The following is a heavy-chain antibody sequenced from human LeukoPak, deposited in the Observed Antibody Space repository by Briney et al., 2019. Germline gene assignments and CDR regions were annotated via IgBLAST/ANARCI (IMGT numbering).Heavy chain of an antibody. V-gene: IGHV3-73*01. CDR3: TRLTVRGVNGPHYGMDV. J-gene: IGHJ6*04. D-gene: IGHD3-10*01. CDR2: IRSKANSYAT. Sequence: GGSLTLSCAASGFTFSGSAMHWVRQASGKGLEWVGRIRSKANSYATAYAASVKGMFTISRDDSRNTAYLQMNSLKTEDTAVYYCTRLTVRGVNGPHYGMDVWGKGTTVTVSS. CDR1: GFTFSGSA.